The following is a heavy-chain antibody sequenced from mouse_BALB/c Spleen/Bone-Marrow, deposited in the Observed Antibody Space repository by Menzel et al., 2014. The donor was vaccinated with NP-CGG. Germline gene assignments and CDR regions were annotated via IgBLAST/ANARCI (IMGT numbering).Heavy chain of an antibody. CDR1: GYTFTSYV. J-gene: IGHJ4*01. CDR2: INPYNDGT. Sequence: EVQVVESGPELVKPGASVKMSCKASGYTFTSYVMHWVKQKPGQGLEWIGYINPYNDGTKYNEKFKGKATLTSDKSSSTAYMELSSLTSEDSAVYYCARGGYGNVYYAMDYWRQETSVTVSS. V-gene: IGHV1-14*01. D-gene: IGHD2-10*02. CDR3: ARGGYGNVYYAMDY.